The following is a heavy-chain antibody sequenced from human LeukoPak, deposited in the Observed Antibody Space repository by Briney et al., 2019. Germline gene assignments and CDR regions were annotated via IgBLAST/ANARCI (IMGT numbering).Heavy chain of an antibody. V-gene: IGHV4-59*01. D-gene: IGHD1-26*01. CDR2: IYYSGST. J-gene: IGHJ6*03. CDR1: GGSISSYY. Sequence: SETLSLTCTVSGGSISSYYWNWIRQPPGKGLEWIGYIYYSGSTNYNPSLKSRVTISVDTSKNQFSLKLSSVTAADTAVYYCARGGGLGAYYYYMDVWGKGTTVTVSS. CDR3: ARGGGLGAYYYYMDV.